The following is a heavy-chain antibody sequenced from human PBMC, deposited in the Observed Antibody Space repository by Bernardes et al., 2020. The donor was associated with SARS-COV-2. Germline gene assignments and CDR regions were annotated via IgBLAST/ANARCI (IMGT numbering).Heavy chain of an antibody. V-gene: IGHV3-30-3*01. CDR3: ARANYGNYYYYGMDV. D-gene: IGHD4-17*01. Sequence: GGSLRLSCAASGFTFSSYAMHWVRQAPGKGLEWVSVISYAGSNKYYADSVKGRFTISRDNSKNTLYLQMNSLKAEDTAVYYCARANYGNYYYYGMDVWGQGTTVTVSS. J-gene: IGHJ6*02. CDR1: GFTFSSYA. CDR2: ISYAGSNK.